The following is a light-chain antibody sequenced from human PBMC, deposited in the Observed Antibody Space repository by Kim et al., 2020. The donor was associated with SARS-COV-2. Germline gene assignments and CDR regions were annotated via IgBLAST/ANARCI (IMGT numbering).Light chain of an antibody. J-gene: IGLJ2*01. V-gene: IGLV1-51*01. Sequence: GPKVTASCYGTRSNIGNNAVTWYQRLAGTAPKVLIYENSVRPAGIPDRFSGAKSGTSVTLGITGLRTVDEADYYCETWDSSRSVVVFGGGTQLTVL. CDR1: RSNIGNNA. CDR2: ENS. CDR3: ETWDSSRSVVV.